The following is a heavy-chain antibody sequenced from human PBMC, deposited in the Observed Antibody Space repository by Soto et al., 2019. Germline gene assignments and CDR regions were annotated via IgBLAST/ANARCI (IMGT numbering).Heavy chain of an antibody. Sequence: SETLSLTCTVSGDSISSSYWSWIRQPPGKGLEWIGYISNVGGSNYNPSLKSRVTISVDTSRNQFSLRLSSVTAGDTAVYFCARGMIHIGAKVIDCWGQGTLVTVSS. J-gene: IGHJ4*02. D-gene: IGHD3-16*01. V-gene: IGHV4-59*01. CDR2: ISNVGGS. CDR1: GDSISSSY. CDR3: ARGMIHIGAKVIDC.